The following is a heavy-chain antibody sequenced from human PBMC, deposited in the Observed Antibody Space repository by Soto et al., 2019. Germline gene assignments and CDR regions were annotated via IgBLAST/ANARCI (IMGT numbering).Heavy chain of an antibody. CDR3: AAYDSSGYPTPG. CDR1: GYTLTELS. V-gene: IGHV1-24*01. J-gene: IGHJ4*02. D-gene: IGHD3-22*01. Sequence: ASVKVSCKVSGYTLTELSMHWVRQAPGKGLEWMGGFDPEDGETIYAQKFQGRVTMTEDTSTDTVYMELSSLRSEDTAVYYCAAYDSSGYPTPGWGQGTLVTVSS. CDR2: FDPEDGET.